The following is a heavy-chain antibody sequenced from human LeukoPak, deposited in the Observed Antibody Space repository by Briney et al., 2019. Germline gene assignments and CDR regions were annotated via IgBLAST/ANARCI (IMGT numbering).Heavy chain of an antibody. V-gene: IGHV4-59*01. CDR3: VRDQYYYDSSGYYFDAFDI. D-gene: IGHD3-22*01. CDR2: IYYSGST. CDR1: GGSISSYY. Sequence: SETLSLTCTVSGGSISSYYWSWIRQPPGKGLEWIGYIYYSGSTNYNPSLKSRVTISVDTSKNQFSLKLSSVTAADTAVYYCVRDQYYYDSSGYYFDAFDIWGQGTMVTVSS. J-gene: IGHJ3*02.